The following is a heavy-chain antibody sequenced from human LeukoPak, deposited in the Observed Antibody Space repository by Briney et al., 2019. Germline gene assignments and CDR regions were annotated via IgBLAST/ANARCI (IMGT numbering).Heavy chain of an antibody. J-gene: IGHJ4*02. D-gene: IGHD3-10*01. V-gene: IGHV1-2*02. CDR2: IKPSSGGT. CDR3: ARGPVLYGSGSYRLFDY. CDR1: GYTFTSYD. Sequence: ASVKVSCKASGYTFTSYDINWVRQAPGQGLEWMGWIKPSSGGTNYAQKFQGRVTMTRDTSISTAYMELSRLRSDDTAVYYCARGPVLYGSGSYRLFDYWGQGTLVTVSS.